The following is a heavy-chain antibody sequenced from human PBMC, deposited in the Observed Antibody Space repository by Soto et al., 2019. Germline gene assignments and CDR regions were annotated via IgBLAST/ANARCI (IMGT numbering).Heavy chain of an antibody. V-gene: IGHV1-69*01. CDR2: IIPIFSTT. CDR3: AVNIGSHPWGDF. J-gene: IGHJ4*02. CDR1: GGTFTSNV. Sequence: QVQLVQSGAEVKKPGSSVKVSCKASGGTFTSNVISWVRQAPGQGLEWMGGIIPIFSTTNYAQKFQGRLTITADESTSTAYMELSSLRSEDTALYYCAVNIGSHPWGDFWGQGTPVTVSS. D-gene: IGHD1-26*01.